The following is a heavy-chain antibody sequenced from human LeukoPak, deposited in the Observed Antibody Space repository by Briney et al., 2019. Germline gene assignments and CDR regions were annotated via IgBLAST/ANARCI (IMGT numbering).Heavy chain of an antibody. J-gene: IGHJ4*02. D-gene: IGHD3-9*01. CDR2: LGGWDIT. CDR1: GFTFSSYA. CDR3: AKGVRFLDWWILDY. V-gene: IGHV3-23*01. Sequence: GVSLRLSCAASGFTFSSYAMSWVRQARGKGLEWVSELGGWDITYYADSVRGRFTISRDNSKNTLYLQMNSLRAEDTAIYYCAKGVRFLDWWILDYWGQGALVTVSS.